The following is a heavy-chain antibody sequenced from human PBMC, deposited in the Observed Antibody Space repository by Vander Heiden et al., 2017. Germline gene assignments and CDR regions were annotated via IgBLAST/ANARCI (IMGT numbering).Heavy chain of an antibody. J-gene: IGHJ6*02. CDR1: GGSFSSYY. CDR2: IHYSGST. D-gene: IGHD5-18*01. CDR3: ARDLGYTYGLGYSSGMDV. Sequence: QVQLQESGPGLVKPSETLSLSCTVYGGSFSSYYWSWIRQPPGEGLEWNGYIHYSGSTNYTPSLKSRVTISIDTSKKQFSLKLTSVTAADTAVYYCARDLGYTYGLGYSSGMDVWGQGTTVAVSS. V-gene: IGHV4-59*01.